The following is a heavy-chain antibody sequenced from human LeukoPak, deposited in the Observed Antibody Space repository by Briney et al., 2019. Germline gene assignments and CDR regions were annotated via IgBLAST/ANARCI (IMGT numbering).Heavy chain of an antibody. V-gene: IGHV3-23*01. Sequence: TGGSLRLSCAASGFTFSSYIMTWVRQAPGKGLEWVSGISGSGGTTFYADSVKGRFTISRDNSKNTLFLQMNSLRVEDTAVYYCAKGYGSWYFFDYWGQGTLVTVSS. CDR2: ISGSGGTT. CDR1: GFTFSSYI. J-gene: IGHJ4*02. CDR3: AKGYGSWYFFDY. D-gene: IGHD6-13*01.